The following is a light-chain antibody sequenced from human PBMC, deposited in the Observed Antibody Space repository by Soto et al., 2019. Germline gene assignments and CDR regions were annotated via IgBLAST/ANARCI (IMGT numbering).Light chain of an antibody. Sequence: DIQMTQSPSSLSASVGDRVTITCRASQGTSNYLAWYQQKPGKVPKLLIYAASTLQSGVPSRFRGSGSGTYFTLIINSLQPEDVATYYCQKYNSAPTWTFGQGTKVEIK. J-gene: IGKJ1*01. CDR3: QKYNSAPTWT. CDR1: QGTSNY. CDR2: AAS. V-gene: IGKV1-27*01.